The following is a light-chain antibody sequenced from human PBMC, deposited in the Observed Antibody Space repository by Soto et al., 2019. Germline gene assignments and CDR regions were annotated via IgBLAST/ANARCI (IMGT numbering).Light chain of an antibody. J-gene: IGKJ5*01. CDR1: ERIYRAY. Sequence: DIVMTQSPDSLAVSRGERATLSCRASERIYRAYLGWYRQTPGQAPRLLIYGTSSRATGIPDRFSGSGSGTGFTRTISRLEPEDVEVDYCQQYGNSTITFGQGTRLEIK. CDR3: QQYGNSTIT. V-gene: IGKV3-20*01. CDR2: GTS.